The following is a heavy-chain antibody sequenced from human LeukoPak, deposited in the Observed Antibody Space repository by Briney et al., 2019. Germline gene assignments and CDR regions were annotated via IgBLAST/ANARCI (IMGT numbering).Heavy chain of an antibody. CDR2: IIPIFGTA. J-gene: IGHJ4*02. D-gene: IGHD3-9*01. CDR1: GGTFSSYA. CDR3: AFHYDILTGYYF. V-gene: IGHV1-69*01. Sequence: GSSVKVSCKASGGTFSSYAISWVRQAPGQGLEWMGGIIPIFGTANYAQKFQGRVTITADESTSTAYMELSSLRSEDTAVYYCAFHYDILTGYYFWGQGTLVTVSS.